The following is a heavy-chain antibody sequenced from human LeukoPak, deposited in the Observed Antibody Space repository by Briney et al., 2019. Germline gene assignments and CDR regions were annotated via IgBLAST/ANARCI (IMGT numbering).Heavy chain of an antibody. CDR1: GYSFTNYW. V-gene: IGHV5-51*01. D-gene: IGHD1-7*01. J-gene: IGHJ4*02. CDR3: ARQASITGTSSDY. Sequence: GESLKISCKGSGYSFTNYWIGWVRQMPGKGLEWMGIIYPGDSDTRYSPSFQGQVTISADKSISTAYLQWSSLKASDTAMYYCARQASITGTSSDYWGQGTLVTVSS. CDR2: IYPGDSDT.